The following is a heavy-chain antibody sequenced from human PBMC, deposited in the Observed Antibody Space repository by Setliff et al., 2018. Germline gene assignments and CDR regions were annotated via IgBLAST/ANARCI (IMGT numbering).Heavy chain of an antibody. D-gene: IGHD2-15*01. CDR3: AKDVGRGSGYYYYTDV. Sequence: LSLSCGASGFTFSSHGMHWVRQAPGKGLEWVSFISYDGGHKYYVDSVKGRFTISRDNSKNTLYLQMSSLRAEDTAVYYCAKDVGRGSGYYYYTDVWGKGTTVTVSS. V-gene: IGHV3-30*18. CDR2: ISYDGGHK. CDR1: GFTFSSHG. J-gene: IGHJ6*03.